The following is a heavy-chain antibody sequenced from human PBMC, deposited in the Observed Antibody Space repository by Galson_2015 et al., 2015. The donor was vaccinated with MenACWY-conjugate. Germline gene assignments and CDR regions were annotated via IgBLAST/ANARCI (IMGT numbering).Heavy chain of an antibody. V-gene: IGHV3-23*01. D-gene: IGHD5-18*01. J-gene: IGHJ5*02. CDR3: AKRESFGYGWFDP. CDR1: GISFSSHA. CDR2: ISSGGLT. Sequence: SLRLSCADSGISFSSHAMSWVRQAPGKGLEWVSGISSGGLTQYADSVKGRFTISRDNSNNTLLLQMTSLRVEDTALYYCAKRESFGYGWFDPWGQGTLVTVSS.